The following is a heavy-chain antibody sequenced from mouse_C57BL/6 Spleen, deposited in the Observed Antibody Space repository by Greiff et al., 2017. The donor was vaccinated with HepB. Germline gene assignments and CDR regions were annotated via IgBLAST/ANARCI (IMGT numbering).Heavy chain of an antibody. D-gene: IGHD1-1*01. V-gene: IGHV1-50*01. CDR3: ARRYYGPPYYFDY. CDR2: IDPSDSYT. J-gene: IGHJ2*01. Sequence: VQLQQSGAELVKPGASVKLSCKASGYTFTSYWMQWVKQRPGQGLEWIGEIDPSDSYTNYNQKFKGKATLTVDTPSSTAYMQLSSLTSEDSAVYYCARRYYGPPYYFDYWGQGTTLTVSS. CDR1: GYTFTSYW.